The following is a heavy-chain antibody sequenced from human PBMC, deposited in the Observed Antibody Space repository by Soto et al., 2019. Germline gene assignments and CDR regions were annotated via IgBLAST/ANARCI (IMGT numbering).Heavy chain of an antibody. D-gene: IGHD4-17*01. CDR2: VKSKTVGGTT. V-gene: IGHV3-15*07. Sequence: GGSLRLSCAASGFIFSNAWINWVRQAPGKGLEWVGRVKSKTVGGTTDFAAPVKGRFAISRDDSKNMVYLEMNSLKTEDTAIYYCTTDSYMTNIIVRFDYWGHGTLVTVSS. CDR1: GFIFSNAW. CDR3: TTDSYMTNIIVRFDY. J-gene: IGHJ4*01.